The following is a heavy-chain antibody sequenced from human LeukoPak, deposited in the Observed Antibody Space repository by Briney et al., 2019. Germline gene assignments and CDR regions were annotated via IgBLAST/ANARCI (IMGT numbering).Heavy chain of an antibody. D-gene: IGHD3-22*01. J-gene: IGHJ5*02. CDR1: GGTFSSYA. Sequence: GASVKVSCKASGGTFSSYAISWVRQAPGQGLEWMGGIIPIFGTANYAQKFQGRVTITADESTSTAYMELSSLRSEDTAVYYCALSHYYYDSSGYPRWDWFDPRGQGTLVTVSS. V-gene: IGHV1-69*13. CDR2: IIPIFGTA. CDR3: ALSHYYYDSSGYPRWDWFDP.